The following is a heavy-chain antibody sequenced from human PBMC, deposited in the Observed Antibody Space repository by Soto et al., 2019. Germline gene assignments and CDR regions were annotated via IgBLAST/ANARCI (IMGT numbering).Heavy chain of an antibody. V-gene: IGHV3-30*18. CDR1: GFTFSSYG. Sequence: QVQLVESGGGVVQTGRSLRLSCAASGFTFSSYGMHWVRQAPGKGLEWVAVISYDGSNKYYADSVKGRFTISRDNSKNTLYLQMNSLRAEDTAVYYCAKDPGRYSYGNFDYWGQGTLVTVSS. J-gene: IGHJ4*02. CDR3: AKDPGRYSYGNFDY. CDR2: ISYDGSNK. D-gene: IGHD5-18*01.